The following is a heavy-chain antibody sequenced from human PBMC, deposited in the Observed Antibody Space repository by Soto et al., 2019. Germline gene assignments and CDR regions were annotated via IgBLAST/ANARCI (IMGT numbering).Heavy chain of an antibody. CDR1: GTSVSSNSNH. J-gene: IGHJ4*02. Sequence: QVQLQESGPGLVKPSETLSLTCTVSGTSVSSNSNHWSWVRQPPGKGLEWIGYIYYDGTTNYNPSLKERVHHLLGPSKDQFPLEVTSGAPVDPAGYFLARRVGASPPRDWGQGTLVTVSS. CDR3: ARRVGASPPRD. CDR2: IYYDGTT. D-gene: IGHD1-26*01. V-gene: IGHV4-61*01.